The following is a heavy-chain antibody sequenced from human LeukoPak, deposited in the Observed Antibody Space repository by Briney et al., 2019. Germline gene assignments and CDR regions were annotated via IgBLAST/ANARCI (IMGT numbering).Heavy chain of an antibody. CDR1: GGSISSYY. D-gene: IGHD1-26*01. J-gene: IGHJ5*02. CDR2: IYTSGST. Sequence: SETLSLTCTVSGGSISSYYWSWIRQPAGKGLEWIGRIYTSGSTNYNPSLKSRVNISVDTSKNQLSLKLSSVTAADTAVYYCARGGVPEIDPWRQATLLTVCS. CDR3: ARGGVPEIDP. V-gene: IGHV4-4*07.